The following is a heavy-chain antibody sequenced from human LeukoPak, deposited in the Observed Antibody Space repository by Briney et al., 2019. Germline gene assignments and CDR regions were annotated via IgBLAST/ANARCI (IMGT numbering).Heavy chain of an antibody. Sequence: PGGSLRLSCAASGFTFKNYAMTWVRQAPGKGLEWVSAISGSGSNTYYADSVKGRFTISRDNSKNTLYLQMNGLKAEDTAVYYCTKDYCSGASCPFDCWGQGTLVTVSS. V-gene: IGHV3-23*01. CDR1: GFTFKNYA. CDR3: TKDYCSGASCPFDC. D-gene: IGHD2-15*01. J-gene: IGHJ4*02. CDR2: ISGSGSNT.